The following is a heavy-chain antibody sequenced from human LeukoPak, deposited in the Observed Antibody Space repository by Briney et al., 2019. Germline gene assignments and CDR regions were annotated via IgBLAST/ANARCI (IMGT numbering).Heavy chain of an antibody. Sequence: PGGSLRLSCAASGSTFSSYGMHWVRQAPGKGLEWVAVISYDGSNKYYADSVKGRFTISRDNSKNTLYLQMNSLRAEDTAVYYCAKDHQGYGGGMDVWGQGTTVTVSS. CDR3: AKDHQGYGGGMDV. J-gene: IGHJ6*02. CDR1: GSTFSSYG. D-gene: IGHD5-12*01. CDR2: ISYDGSNK. V-gene: IGHV3-30*18.